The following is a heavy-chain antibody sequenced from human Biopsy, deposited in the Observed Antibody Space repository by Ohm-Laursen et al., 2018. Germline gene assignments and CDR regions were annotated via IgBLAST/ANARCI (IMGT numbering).Heavy chain of an antibody. Sequence: SSVKVSCKAFGGTFTNYAISWVRQAPGQGLEWVGRIISMVGTPKYAQKFQGRATITVDKSTSTAYLDLSSLKSEDTAVYYCARDKTVLNYYFASDVWGQGTTVTVSS. CDR1: GGTFTNYA. V-gene: IGHV1-69*04. CDR3: ARDKTVLNYYFASDV. D-gene: IGHD2/OR15-2a*01. CDR2: IISMVGTP. J-gene: IGHJ6*01.